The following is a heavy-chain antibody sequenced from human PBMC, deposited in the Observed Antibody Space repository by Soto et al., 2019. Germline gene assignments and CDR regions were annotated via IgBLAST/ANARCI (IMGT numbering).Heavy chain of an antibody. CDR1: GGSISSYY. CDR2: IYYSGST. J-gene: IGHJ6*03. CDR3: ARGEGGYFPYYMDV. Sequence: PSETLSLTCTVSGGSISSYYWSWIRQPPGKGLEWIGYIYYSGSTNYNPSLKSRATISVDTSKNQFSLKLSSVTAADTAVYYCARGEGGYFPYYMDVWGKGTTVTVSS. V-gene: IGHV4-59*01. D-gene: IGHD3-9*01.